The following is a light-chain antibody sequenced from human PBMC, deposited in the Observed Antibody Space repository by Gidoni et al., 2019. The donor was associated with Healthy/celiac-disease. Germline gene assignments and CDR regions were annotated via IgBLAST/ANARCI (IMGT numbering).Light chain of an antibody. J-gene: IGLJ2*01. V-gene: IGLV2-23*03. CDR2: EGS. CDR3: CSYAGSSTFVV. Sequence: QSALTQPASVSGSPGQSPTISCTGTSSDVGSYNLVSWYQQHPGKAPKLMIYEGSKRPSGVSNRFSGSKSGNTASLTISGLQAEDEADYYCCSYAGSSTFVVFGGGTKLTVL. CDR1: SSDVGSYNL.